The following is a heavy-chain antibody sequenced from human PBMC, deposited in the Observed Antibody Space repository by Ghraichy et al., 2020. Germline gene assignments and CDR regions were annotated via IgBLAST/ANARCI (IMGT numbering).Heavy chain of an antibody. CDR1: GFTFSSYA. Sequence: GGYLRLSCAASGFTFSSYAMRWVRQAPGKGLEWVSAISGFGGSTYYADSVKGRFTISRDNSKNTVYLQMNSLRAEDTAVYYCATSIYYYDSSGYPLNYWGQGTLVTVSS. CDR3: ATSIYYYDSSGYPLNY. V-gene: IGHV3-23*01. D-gene: IGHD3-22*01. J-gene: IGHJ4*02. CDR2: ISGFGGST.